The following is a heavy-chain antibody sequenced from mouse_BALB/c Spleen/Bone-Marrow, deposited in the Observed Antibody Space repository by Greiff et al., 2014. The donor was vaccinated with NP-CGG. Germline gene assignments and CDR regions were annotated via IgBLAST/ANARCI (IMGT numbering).Heavy chain of an antibody. CDR2: IYPGDGST. J-gene: IGHJ4*01. CDR3: TRGGYGNDVGYGIDD. Sequence: ESGPELVKPGALVKISCKASGYTFTSYDINWVKQRPGQGLEWIGWIYPGDGSTKYNEKFKGKATLTADKYSSTAYMQLSILTSENSAVYVCTRGGYGNDVGYGIDDWGQGTPVTVSS. D-gene: IGHD2-2*01. CDR1: GYTFTSYD. V-gene: IGHV1S33*01.